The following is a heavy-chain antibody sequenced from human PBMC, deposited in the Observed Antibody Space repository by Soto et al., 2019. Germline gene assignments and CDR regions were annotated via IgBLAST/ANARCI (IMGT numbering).Heavy chain of an antibody. Sequence: PSETLSLTCTVSGGSISSYYWSWIRQPPGKGLEWIGYIYYSGSTNYNPSLKSRVTISVDTSKNQFSLKLSSVTAADTAVYYCARATDIYSYDKNNWFDPWGQGTLVTVSS. D-gene: IGHD5-18*01. CDR2: IYYSGST. CDR3: ARATDIYSYDKNNWFDP. J-gene: IGHJ5*02. CDR1: GGSISSYY. V-gene: IGHV4-59*01.